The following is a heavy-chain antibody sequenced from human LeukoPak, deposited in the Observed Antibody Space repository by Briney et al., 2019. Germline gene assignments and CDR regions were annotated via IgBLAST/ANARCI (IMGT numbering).Heavy chain of an antibody. V-gene: IGHV4-61*02. Sequence: SQTLSLTCTVSGGSISSGSYYWSWIRQPAGKGLEWIGRIYTSGSTNYNPSLKSRVTISVDTSKNQFSLQLSSVTAADTAVYYCASQRRGYSSYFDYWGKGTLVTVSS. CDR3: ASQRRGYSSYFDY. J-gene: IGHJ4*02. D-gene: IGHD5-18*01. CDR1: GGSISSGSYY. CDR2: IYTSGST.